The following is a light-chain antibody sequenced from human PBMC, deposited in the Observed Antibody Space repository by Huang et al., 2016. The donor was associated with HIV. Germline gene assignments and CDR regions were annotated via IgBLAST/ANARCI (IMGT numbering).Light chain of an antibody. CDR3: MHALRLPLP. Sequence: DIVMTQSPVSLPVNPGEAASISCRSSESLLHSNGNNYLDWYLQKPGQSPQLLLYLGSHRGAGVPDRFSGSGSGTHFTLKISRVEAEDVGVYYCMHALRLPLPFGGGTKVEIK. CDR1: ESLLHSNGNNY. CDR2: LGS. V-gene: IGKV2-28*01. J-gene: IGKJ4*01.